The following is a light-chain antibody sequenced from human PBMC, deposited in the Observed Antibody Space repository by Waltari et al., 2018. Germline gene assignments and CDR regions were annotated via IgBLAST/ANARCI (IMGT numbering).Light chain of an antibody. CDR3: NSFTSSNTVI. J-gene: IGLJ2*01. Sequence: QSALTQPASVSGSPGKSITISCTGTSSDIGRYNYVSWFQQHPGKAPKLMIYDVRNRPSGVSNRFSGSKSDYTASLTISGLQAEDEAVYFCNSFTSSNTVIFGGGTKLTV. V-gene: IGLV2-14*03. CDR2: DVR. CDR1: SSDIGRYNY.